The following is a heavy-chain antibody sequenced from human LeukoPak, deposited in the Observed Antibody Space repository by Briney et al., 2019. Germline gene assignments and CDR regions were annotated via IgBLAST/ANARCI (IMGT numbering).Heavy chain of an antibody. D-gene: IGHD6-6*01. J-gene: IGHJ4*02. V-gene: IGHV1-18*01. CDR2: ISAYNGNT. Sequence: ASVKVSCKASGYTFTSYGISWVRQAPVQGREWMGWISAYNGNTNYAQKLQGRVTMTTDTSTSTAYMELRSLRSDDTAVYYCAREMHSSSWGGSASSGTGYWGQGTLVTVSS. CDR3: AREMHSSSWGGSASSGTGY. CDR1: GYTFTSYG.